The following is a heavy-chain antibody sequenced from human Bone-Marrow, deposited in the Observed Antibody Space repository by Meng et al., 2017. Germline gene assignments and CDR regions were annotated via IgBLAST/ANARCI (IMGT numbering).Heavy chain of an antibody. D-gene: IGHD5-18*01. CDR3: ARGGVWRGQLWSHLYYFDY. Sequence: ASVKVSCKPSGYNFPDYWLHWVRRAPGQGLEWMGRIDPKSGDTHYAQRFQGRVTMTRDTSISTAYMELSRLRSDDTAVYYCARGGVWRGQLWSHLYYFDYWGQGTLVTVSS. CDR1: GYNFPDYW. V-gene: IGHV1-2*06. J-gene: IGHJ4*02. CDR2: IDPKSGDT.